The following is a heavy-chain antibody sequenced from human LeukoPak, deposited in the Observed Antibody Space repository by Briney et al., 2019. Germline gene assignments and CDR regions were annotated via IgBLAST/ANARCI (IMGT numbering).Heavy chain of an antibody. J-gene: IGHJ6*04. D-gene: IGHD3-10*01. Sequence: GGSPRLSCAASGFTFSSYEMNWVRRAPGKGLEWVSYISSSGSTIYYADSVKGRFTISRDNAKNSLYLQMNSLRAEDTAVYYCAELGITMIGGVWGKGTTVTISS. CDR3: AELGITMIGGV. CDR2: ISSSGSTI. V-gene: IGHV3-48*03. CDR1: GFTFSSYE.